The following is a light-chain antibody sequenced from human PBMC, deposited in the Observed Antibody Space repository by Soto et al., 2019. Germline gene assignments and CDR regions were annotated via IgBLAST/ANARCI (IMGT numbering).Light chain of an antibody. Sequence: QSVLTQPPSVSGAPGQRVTISCTGSGSNIGAHYDVHWYQQLPGTAPKLLIYGNNNLPSGVPDRFSGSHSGTPASLAITGLQAEDEADYYCQSYDSRLSGSRYVFGTGTKLTVL. CDR2: GNN. CDR1: GSNIGAHYD. J-gene: IGLJ1*01. CDR3: QSYDSRLSGSRYV. V-gene: IGLV1-40*01.